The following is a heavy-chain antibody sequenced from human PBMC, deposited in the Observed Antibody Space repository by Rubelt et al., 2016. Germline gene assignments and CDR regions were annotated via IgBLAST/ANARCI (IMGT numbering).Heavy chain of an antibody. V-gene: IGHV4-30-4*07. J-gene: IGHJ5*02. CDR2: IYYGGST. D-gene: IGHD3-22*01. CDR3: AGASPRKRGAYDDILDR. CDR1: GGSISSPGYS. Sequence: QVQLQESGPGLVKPSQTLSLTCAVSGGSISSPGYSWTWIRQTPGKGLEWIGYIYYGGSTNYNPSLKSRAAISVDTSKSQLSLHLTSVTGEDTAVYDCAGASPRKRGAYDDILDRWGLGTLVTVSP.